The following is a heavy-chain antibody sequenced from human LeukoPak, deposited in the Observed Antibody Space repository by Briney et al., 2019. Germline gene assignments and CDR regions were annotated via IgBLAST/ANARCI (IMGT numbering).Heavy chain of an antibody. CDR2: ISSSGSTI. CDR1: GFTFSSYE. D-gene: IGHD1-26*01. V-gene: IGHV3-48*03. CDR3: AKDMGAFGELLRS. J-gene: IGHJ5*02. Sequence: PGGSLRLSCAASGFTFSSYEMNWVRQAPGKGLEWVSYISSSGSTIYYADSVKGRFTISRDNSKTSLYLQMNSRRAEDTALYYCAKDMGAFGELLRSWGQGTLVTVSS.